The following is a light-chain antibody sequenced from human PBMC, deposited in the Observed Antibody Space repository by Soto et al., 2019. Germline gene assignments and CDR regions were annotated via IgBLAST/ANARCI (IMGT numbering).Light chain of an antibody. CDR2: EVS. V-gene: IGLV2-18*02. J-gene: IGLJ1*01. CDR3: YSFTSSNTYV. CDR1: SSDVGSYNR. Sequence: QSVLTQPPSVSGSPGQSVAISCTGTSSDVGSYNRVSWYQQAPGTAPKVMIYEVSNRPSGAPDRFSGSKSGNTASLTISGLQPEDEADYYCYSFTSSNTYVFGTGTKVTVL.